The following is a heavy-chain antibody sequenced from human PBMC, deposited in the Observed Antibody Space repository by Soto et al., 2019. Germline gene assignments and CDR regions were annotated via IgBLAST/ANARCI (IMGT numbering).Heavy chain of an antibody. Sequence: QVQLVESGGGVVQPGRSLRLSCAASGFTFSSYGMHWVRQAPGKGLEWVAVISYDGSNKYDADSVKGRFTISRDNSKNTLYLQMNSLRAEDTAVYYCAKEWVPSPNYEILPGYPGYWGQGTLVTVSS. J-gene: IGHJ4*02. CDR2: ISYDGSNK. CDR1: GFTFSSYG. V-gene: IGHV3-30*18. D-gene: IGHD3-9*01. CDR3: AKEWVPSPNYEILPGYPGY.